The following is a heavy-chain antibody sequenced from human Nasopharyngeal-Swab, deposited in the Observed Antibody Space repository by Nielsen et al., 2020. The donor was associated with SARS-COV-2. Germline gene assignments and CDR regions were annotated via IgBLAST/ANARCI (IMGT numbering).Heavy chain of an antibody. J-gene: IGHJ4*02. CDR1: GFTFDDYA. D-gene: IGHD6-25*01. CDR3: AAFFTPWSAAAADDVDY. CDR2: ISWAADIA. Sequence: GESLKISCAASGFTFDDYAMHWVRQSPGKGLEWVSLISWAADIASYADSVKGRFTISRDNSKNSLYLQMSSLGPEDTALYYCAAFFTPWSAAAADDVDYWGQGTLVTVSS. V-gene: IGHV3-43D*03.